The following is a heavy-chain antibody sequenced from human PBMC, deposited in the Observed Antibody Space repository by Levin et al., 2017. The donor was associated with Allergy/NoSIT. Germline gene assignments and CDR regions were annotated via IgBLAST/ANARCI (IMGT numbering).Heavy chain of an antibody. J-gene: IGHJ4*02. D-gene: IGHD3-9*01. CDR1: GFTFSSYG. V-gene: IGHV3-33*01. CDR3: ARGPVSLRYFDWLLTEQQLVHFDY. CDR2: IWYDGSNK. Sequence: SCAASGFTFSSYGMHWVRQAPGKGLEWVAVIWYDGSNKYYADSVKGRFTISRDNSKNTLYLQMNSLRAEDTAVYYCARGPVSLRYFDWLLTEQQLVHFDYWGQGTLVTVSS.